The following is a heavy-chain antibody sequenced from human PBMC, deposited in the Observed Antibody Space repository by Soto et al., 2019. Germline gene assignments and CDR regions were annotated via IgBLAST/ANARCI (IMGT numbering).Heavy chain of an antibody. Sequence: GGSLRLSCAASGFTFSSYSMNWVRQAPGKGLEWVSYISSSSSTIYYADSVKGRFTISRDNAKNSLYLQMNSLRTEDSAVYYCARDSETNGYSYDYFDYWGQGTLVTVSS. J-gene: IGHJ4*02. CDR2: ISSSSSTI. CDR3: ARDSETNGYSYDYFDY. V-gene: IGHV3-48*01. D-gene: IGHD5-18*01. CDR1: GFTFSSYS.